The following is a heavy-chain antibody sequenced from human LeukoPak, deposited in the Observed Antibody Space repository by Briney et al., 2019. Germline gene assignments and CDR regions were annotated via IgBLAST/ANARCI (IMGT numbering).Heavy chain of an antibody. CDR3: TRGAGWLIDY. CDR1: DDSISDHY. Sequence: SETLSLTCTVSDDSISDHYRGWIRQPPGKGLEWIGYFHNSGTSTYNPSLKSRVTISADTSKNQFSLKLNSLTTADTAVYYCTRGAGWLIDYWGQGILVTVSS. J-gene: IGHJ4*02. CDR2: FHNSGTS. V-gene: IGHV4-59*11. D-gene: IGHD3-16*01.